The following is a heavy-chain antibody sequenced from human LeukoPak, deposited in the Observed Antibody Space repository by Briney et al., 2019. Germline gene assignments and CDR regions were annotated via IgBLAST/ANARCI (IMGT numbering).Heavy chain of an antibody. CDR1: GFTFSSYW. CDR3: ARDGAVGATETDY. D-gene: IGHD1-26*01. V-gene: IGHV3-7*01. Sequence: GGSLRLSCAASGFTFSSYWMSWVRQAPGKGLEWVANIKQDGSGKYYVDSVKGRFTISRDNAKNSLYLQMNSLRAEDTAVYYCARDGAVGATETDYWGQGTLVTVSS. CDR2: IKQDGSGK. J-gene: IGHJ4*02.